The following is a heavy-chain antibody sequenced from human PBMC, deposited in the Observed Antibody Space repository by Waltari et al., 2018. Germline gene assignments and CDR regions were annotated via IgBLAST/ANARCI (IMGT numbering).Heavy chain of an antibody. J-gene: IGHJ3*02. V-gene: IGHV4-59*01. D-gene: IGHD3-3*01. CDR1: GGSTSSYH. CDR2: IYYSGST. CDR3: ARGARRVESGAFDI. Sequence: QVQLQESGPGLVKPSETLSLTCTASGGSTSSYHWSWLRQPPGRGLEWIGYIYYSGSTNYNPSLKSRVTISVDTSKNQFSLKLSSVTAADTAVYYCARGARRVESGAFDIWGQGTMVTVSS.